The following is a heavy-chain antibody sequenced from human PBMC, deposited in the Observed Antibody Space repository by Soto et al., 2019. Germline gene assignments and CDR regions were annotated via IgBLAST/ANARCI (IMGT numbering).Heavy chain of an antibody. D-gene: IGHD5-18*01. J-gene: IGHJ6*02. CDR2: INPNSGGT. Sequence: ASVKVSCKASGYTFTGYYMHWVRQAPGQGLEWMGWINPNSGGTNYAQKFQGWVTMTRDTSISTAYMELSRLRSHDTAVYYCARAIGTAMVLRDYYYGMDVWGQGTTVTVSS. V-gene: IGHV1-2*04. CDR1: GYTFTGYY. CDR3: ARAIGTAMVLRDYYYGMDV.